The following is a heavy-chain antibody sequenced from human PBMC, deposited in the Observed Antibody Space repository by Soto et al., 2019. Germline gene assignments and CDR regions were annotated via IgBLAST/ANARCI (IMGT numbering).Heavy chain of an antibody. D-gene: IGHD6-6*01. CDR2: ISTYNGNT. V-gene: IGHV1-18*01. Sequence: QVQLVQSGAEVKKPGASVKVSCKASGYTFTSYGISWVRQAPGLGPEWMGRISTYNGNTNYVLKHQGRVTMITDTSSNTGYLKLRSLRYDDTAVYYCARDPGYSTSWHQAFDVWGQGTMVTVSS. CDR3: ARDPGYSTSWHQAFDV. J-gene: IGHJ3*01. CDR1: GYTFTSYG.